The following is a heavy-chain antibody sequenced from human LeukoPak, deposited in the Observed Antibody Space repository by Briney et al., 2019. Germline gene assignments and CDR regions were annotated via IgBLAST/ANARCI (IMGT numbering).Heavy chain of an antibody. CDR1: GGSISSYY. CDR3: ARGSRSSSWYNWFDP. J-gene: IGHJ5*02. V-gene: IGHV4-4*07. Sequence: SETLSLTCTVSGGSISSYYWSWIRQPAGKGLEWIGRIYTSGSTNYNPSLKSRVTMSVDTSKNQFSLELSSVTAADTAVYYCARGSRSSSWYNWFDPWGQGTLVTVSS. CDR2: IYTSGST. D-gene: IGHD6-13*01.